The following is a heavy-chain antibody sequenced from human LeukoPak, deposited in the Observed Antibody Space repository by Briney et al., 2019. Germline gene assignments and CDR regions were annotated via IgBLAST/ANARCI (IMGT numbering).Heavy chain of an antibody. CDR1: GGTFSSYA. CDR2: IIPIFGTA. D-gene: IGHD3-22*01. CDR3: ARVPTYYYDSSGYGTWYNWFDP. Sequence: ASVKVSCKASGGTFSSYAISWVRQAPGQGLEWMGGIIPIFGTANYAQKFQGRVTITADESTSTAYMELSSLRSEDTAVYYCARVPTYYYDSSGYGTWYNWFDPWGRGTLVTVSS. J-gene: IGHJ5*02. V-gene: IGHV1-69*13.